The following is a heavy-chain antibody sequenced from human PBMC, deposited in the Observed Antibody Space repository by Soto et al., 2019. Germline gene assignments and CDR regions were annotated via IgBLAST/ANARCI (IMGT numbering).Heavy chain of an antibody. V-gene: IGHV2-5*02. Sequence: QITLKESGPTLVKPTQTLTLTCTFSGFSLTTDRVGVGWIRQPPGEALEWLAVIYWDDSKTYRPSLESRLTIPKDTSQNPVALTMTNMDSLDTATYYCAHAYGGRSLYWGQGTLVTVSS. CDR2: IYWDDSK. D-gene: IGHD1-26*01. CDR1: GFSLTTDRVG. CDR3: AHAYGGRSLY. J-gene: IGHJ4*02.